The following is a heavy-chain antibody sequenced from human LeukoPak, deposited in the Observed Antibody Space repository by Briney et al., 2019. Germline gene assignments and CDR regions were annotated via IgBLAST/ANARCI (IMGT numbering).Heavy chain of an antibody. CDR2: ISRSSSYI. Sequence: GWSLRLSCAASSITFSTSTMNWVRQAPGKGLAWVSSISRSSSYINYADSVKGRFTISRDNAKNSLYLQINSLRAEDTAVYYCAREYNSPNRFDYWGQGTLVTVSS. J-gene: IGHJ4*02. CDR1: SITFSTST. D-gene: IGHD1-20*01. CDR3: AREYNSPNRFDY. V-gene: IGHV3-21*01.